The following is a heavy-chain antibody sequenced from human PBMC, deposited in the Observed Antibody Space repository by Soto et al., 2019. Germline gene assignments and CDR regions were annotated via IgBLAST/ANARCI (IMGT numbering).Heavy chain of an antibody. V-gene: IGHV3-48*01. CDR1: GFTFTSYS. D-gene: IGHD3-22*01. CDR2: IGGST. Sequence: PGGSLRLSCASSGFTFTSYSMNWVRQAPGKGLEWVSYIGGSTYYADSVKGRFTISRDNSKNTLYLQMNSLRAEDTAVYYCAKVSYDTYYYDSSGYYYFDYWGQGTLVTVSS. CDR3: AKVSYDTYYYDSSGYYYFDY. J-gene: IGHJ4*02.